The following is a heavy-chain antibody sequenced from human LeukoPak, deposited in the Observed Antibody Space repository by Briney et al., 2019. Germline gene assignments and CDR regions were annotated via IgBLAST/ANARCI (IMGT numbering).Heavy chain of an antibody. V-gene: IGHV3-23*01. D-gene: IGHD3-10*01. CDR3: SSGFWGYYFEY. J-gene: IGHJ4*02. CDR2: ISGSGGTT. CDR1: GFTFSDYA. Sequence: PGGSLRLSCAASGFTFSDYAMTWVRQAPGKGLEWVSVISGSGGTTYHADSVKGRFTISRDNSKSTLYLQMNSLRADDTAVYYRSSGFWGYYFEYWGQGTLVTVSS.